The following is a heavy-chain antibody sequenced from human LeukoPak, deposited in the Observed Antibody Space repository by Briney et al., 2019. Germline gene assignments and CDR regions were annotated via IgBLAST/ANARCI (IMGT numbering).Heavy chain of an antibody. D-gene: IGHD2-2*01. J-gene: IGHJ5*02. CDR2: IRYDGSIK. V-gene: IGHV3-30*02. CDR1: GFIFTSYG. CDR3: AKAQKLIVVVSAAMFSWFDP. Sequence: GGSLRLSCAASGFIFTSYGMHWVRQAPGKGLEWVAFIRYDGSIKFYAESVKGRFTISRDTSKNTLYLQMNSLRAEYTAVYYCAKAQKLIVVVSAAMFSWFDPWGQGTLVTVSS.